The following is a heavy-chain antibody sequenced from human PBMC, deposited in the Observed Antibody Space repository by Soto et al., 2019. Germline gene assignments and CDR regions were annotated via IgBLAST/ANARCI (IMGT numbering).Heavy chain of an antibody. J-gene: IGHJ4*02. CDR1: GGSFSGYY. CDR2: INHSGST. Sequence: PSETLSLTCAVYGGSFSGYYWSWIRQPPGKGLEWIREINHSGSTNYNPSLKSRVTISVDTSKNQFSLKLSSVTAADTAVYYCAREGYYWGQGTLVTVSS. V-gene: IGHV4-34*01. CDR3: AREGYY.